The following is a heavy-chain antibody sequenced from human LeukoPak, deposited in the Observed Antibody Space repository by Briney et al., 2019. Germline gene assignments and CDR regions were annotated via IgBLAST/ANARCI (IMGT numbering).Heavy chain of an antibody. CDR2: ITFSADTT. CDR3: AKKSQSRGRGAFDI. D-gene: IGHD3-10*01. Sequence: PGGSLRLSCVASGFNFNTYHMTWVRQAPGEGLERVSIITFSADTTYYADSVKGRFTISRDNSKNTLYLQMNSLRAEDTAVYYCAKKSQSRGRGAFDIWGQGTMVTVSS. CDR1: GFNFNTYH. V-gene: IGHV3-23*01. J-gene: IGHJ3*02.